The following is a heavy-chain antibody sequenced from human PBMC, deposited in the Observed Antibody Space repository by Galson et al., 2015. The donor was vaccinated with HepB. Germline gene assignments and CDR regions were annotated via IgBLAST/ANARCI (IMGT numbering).Heavy chain of an antibody. Sequence: TLSLTCAVSGGSISSGGYSWSWIRQPPGKGLEWIGYIYHSGSTYYNPSLKSRVTISVDRSKNQFSLKLSSVTAADTAVYYCARGGIFDPWGQGTLVTVSS. CDR3: ARGGIFDP. D-gene: IGHD3-16*01. CDR1: GGSISSGGYS. CDR2: IYHSGST. V-gene: IGHV4-30-2*01. J-gene: IGHJ5*02.